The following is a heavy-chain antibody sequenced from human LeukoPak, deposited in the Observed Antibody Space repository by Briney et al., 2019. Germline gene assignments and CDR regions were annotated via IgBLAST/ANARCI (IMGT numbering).Heavy chain of an antibody. CDR2: IIPIFGTA. V-gene: IGHV1-69*13. Sequence: GASVKVSCKASGGTFSSYAISWVRQAPGQGLECMGGIIPIFGTANYAQKFQGRVTITADESTSTAYMELSSLRSEDTAVYYCAGSRDGYNPTSYFFDYWGQGTLVTVSS. D-gene: IGHD5-24*01. CDR1: GGTFSSYA. CDR3: AGSRDGYNPTSYFFDY. J-gene: IGHJ4*02.